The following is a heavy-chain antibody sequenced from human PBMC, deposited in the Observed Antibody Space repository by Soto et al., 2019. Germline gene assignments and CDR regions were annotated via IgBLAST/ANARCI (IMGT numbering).Heavy chain of an antibody. J-gene: IGHJ6*03. Sequence: GGSLRLSCAASGFTFSSYWMSWVRQAPGKGLEWVANIKQDGSEKYYVDSVKGRFTISRDNAKNSLYLQMNSLRAEDTAVYYCARGITMVRGVINGVYYYYYMDVWGKGITVTVSS. CDR2: IKQDGSEK. D-gene: IGHD3-10*01. CDR3: ARGITMVRGVINGVYYYYYMDV. CDR1: GFTFSSYW. V-gene: IGHV3-7*01.